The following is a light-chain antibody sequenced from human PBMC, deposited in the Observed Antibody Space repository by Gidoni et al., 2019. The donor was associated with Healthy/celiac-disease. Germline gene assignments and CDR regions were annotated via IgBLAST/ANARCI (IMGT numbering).Light chain of an antibody. V-gene: IGLV3-1*01. Sequence: SYALTQPLSVSVSPGQTASITCSGDKVGDKYACWYQQKPGQSPVLVIYQDSKRPSGIPERFSGSNSGNTATLTISGTQAMDEADYYCQAWDSSTVVFGGGTKLTVL. CDR3: QAWDSSTVV. CDR2: QDS. J-gene: IGLJ2*01. CDR1: KVGDKY.